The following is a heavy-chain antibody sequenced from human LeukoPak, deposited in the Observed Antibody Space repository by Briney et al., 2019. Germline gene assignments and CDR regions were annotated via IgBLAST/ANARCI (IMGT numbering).Heavy chain of an antibody. CDR3: ASGEATVTTYPLRDSHYYYYGMDV. Sequence: LVKVSCKASGGTFSSYAISWVRQAPGQGLEWMGGIIPIFGTANYAQKFQGRVTITADESTSTAYMELSSLRSEDTAVYYCASGEATVTTYPLRDSHYYYYGMDVWGQGTTVTVSS. CDR2: IIPIFGTA. J-gene: IGHJ6*02. V-gene: IGHV1-69*13. CDR1: GGTFSSYA. D-gene: IGHD4-17*01.